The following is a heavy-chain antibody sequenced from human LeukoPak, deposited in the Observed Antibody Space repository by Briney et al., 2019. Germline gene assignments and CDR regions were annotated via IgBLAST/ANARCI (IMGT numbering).Heavy chain of an antibody. CDR3: AQYRTSWHGMDV. V-gene: IGHV4-59*01. J-gene: IGHJ6*02. D-gene: IGHD6-13*01. Sequence: SETLSPTCTVSGGSISSYYWSWIRQPPGKGLEWIGDIYYSGNTNYSPSLKSRVTISLDTSKKQFSPKVNSVTAADTAVYYCAQYRTSWHGMDVWGQGTTVTVSS. CDR2: IYYSGNT. CDR1: GGSISSYY.